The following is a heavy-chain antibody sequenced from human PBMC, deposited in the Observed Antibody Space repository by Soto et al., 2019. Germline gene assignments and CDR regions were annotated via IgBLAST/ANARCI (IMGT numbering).Heavy chain of an antibody. Sequence: SETLSLTCTVSGGSISSSSYYWGWIRQAPGKGLEWIGSIYYSGSTYYNPSLKSRVTISVDTSKNQFSLKLSSVTAADTAVYYCARRPRSSSIYYYYMDVWGKGTTVTVSS. CDR3: ARRPRSSSIYYYYMDV. CDR1: GGSISSSSYY. J-gene: IGHJ6*03. D-gene: IGHD6-6*01. CDR2: IYYSGST. V-gene: IGHV4-39*01.